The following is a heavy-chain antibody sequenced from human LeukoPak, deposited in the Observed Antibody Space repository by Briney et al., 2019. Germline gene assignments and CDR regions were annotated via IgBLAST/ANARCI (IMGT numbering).Heavy chain of an antibody. V-gene: IGHV1-69*04. Sequence: SVKVSCKASGGTFSSHTISWVRQAPGQGLEWMGRIIPILGIANYAQKFQGRVTITADKSTSTAYMELSSLRSEDTAVYYCARENAGTTSPDYYYHYYGMDVWGQGTTVTVSS. J-gene: IGHJ6*02. CDR2: IIPILGIA. CDR1: GGTFSSHT. D-gene: IGHD1-7*01. CDR3: ARENAGTTSPDYYYHYYGMDV.